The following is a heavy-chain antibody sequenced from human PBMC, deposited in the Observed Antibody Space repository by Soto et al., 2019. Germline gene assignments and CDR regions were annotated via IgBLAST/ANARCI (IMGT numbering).Heavy chain of an antibody. J-gene: IGHJ6*02. Sequence: SVKVSCKASGGTFSSYTISWVRQAPGQGLEWMGRIIPILGIANYAQKFQGRVTITADKSTSPAYMELSSLRSEDTAVYYCARDLVKKCRGGSSSSVCGMDVCGQVNTVTV. CDR2: IIPILGIA. CDR1: GGTFSSYT. V-gene: IGHV1-69*04. D-gene: IGHD2-15*01. CDR3: ARDLVKKCRGGSSSSVCGMDV.